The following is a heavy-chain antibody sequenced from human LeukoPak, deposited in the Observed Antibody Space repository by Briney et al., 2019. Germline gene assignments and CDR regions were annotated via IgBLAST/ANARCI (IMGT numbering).Heavy chain of an antibody. J-gene: IGHJ4*02. V-gene: IGHV3-30-3*01. CDR2: ISYDGSNK. CDR1: GFTFSSYA. CDR3: ARVGGDFRDIVVVPAARTFDY. D-gene: IGHD2-2*01. Sequence: GGSLRLSCAASGFTFSSYAMHWVRQAPGKGLEWVAVISYDGSNKYYADSVKGRFTISRDNSKNTLYLQMNSLRAEDTAVYYCARVGGDFRDIVVVPAARTFDYWGQGTLVTVSS.